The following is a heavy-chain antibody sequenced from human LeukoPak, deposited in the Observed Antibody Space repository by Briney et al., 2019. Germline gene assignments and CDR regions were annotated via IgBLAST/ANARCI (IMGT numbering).Heavy chain of an antibody. Sequence: KPSETLSLTCAVYGGSFSGYYWSWIRQPPGKGMEWIGEINHSGITNYNPSLKSRVTISVDTSKNQFSLKLSSVTAADTAVYYCARDPYSGMYSAYYYYYMDVWGKGTTVTVSS. CDR3: ARDPYSGMYSAYYYYYMDV. CDR1: GGSFSGYY. J-gene: IGHJ6*03. CDR2: INHSGIT. D-gene: IGHD1-26*01. V-gene: IGHV4-34*01.